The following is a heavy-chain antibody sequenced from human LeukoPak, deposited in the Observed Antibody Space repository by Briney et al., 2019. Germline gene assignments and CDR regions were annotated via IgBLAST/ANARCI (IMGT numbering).Heavy chain of an antibody. J-gene: IGHJ4*02. Sequence: GGSLRLSCAASGFTFSSYAMSWVRQAPGKGLEWVSAISGSGGSTYYADPVKGRFTISRDNSKNTLYLQMNSLRAEDTAVYYCVKSSGCSSTSCYSRVFDYWGQGTLVTVSS. CDR2: ISGSGGST. D-gene: IGHD2-2*01. CDR3: VKSSGCSSTSCYSRVFDY. V-gene: IGHV3-23*01. CDR1: GFTFSSYA.